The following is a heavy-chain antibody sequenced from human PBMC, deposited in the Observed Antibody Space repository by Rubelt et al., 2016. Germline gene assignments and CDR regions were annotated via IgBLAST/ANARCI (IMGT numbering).Heavy chain of an antibody. V-gene: IGHV4-34*01. J-gene: IGHJ6*02. CDR2: INHSGST. Sequence: QVQLQQWGAGLLKPSETLSLTCAVYGGSFSGYYWSWIRQPPGKGLEWIGEINHSGSTNYNPSLKSGVTISVDPSKNQFSLKLSSVTAADTAVYYCARGVRGWLDFYYYYGMDVWGQGTTVTVSS. D-gene: IGHD3-16*01. CDR3: ARGVRGWLDFYYYYGMDV. CDR1: GGSFSGYY.